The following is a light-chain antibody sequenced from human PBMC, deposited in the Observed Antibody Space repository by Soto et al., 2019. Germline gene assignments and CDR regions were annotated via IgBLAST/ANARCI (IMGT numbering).Light chain of an antibody. CDR1: SGHSTYA. Sequence: QRVLTQSPSASASLGASVKLTCTLSSGHSTYAIAWHQQQPEKGPRYLMKLNSDGSHSKGDGIPDRFSGSSSGAERYLTISSLQSEDEADYYCQTWGTGLYVVFGGGTQLTVL. CDR2: LNSDGSH. V-gene: IGLV4-69*01. J-gene: IGLJ2*01. CDR3: QTWGTGLYVV.